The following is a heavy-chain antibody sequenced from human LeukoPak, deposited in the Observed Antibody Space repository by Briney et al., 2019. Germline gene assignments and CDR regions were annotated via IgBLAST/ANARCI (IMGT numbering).Heavy chain of an antibody. CDR3: ARDGPMTTDAFDI. Sequence: SETLSLTCAVYGGSFSGYYWSWIRQPPGKRLEWIGEINHSGSTIYNPSLKSRLTISVDTSKNQFSLKLSSVTAADTAVYYCARDGPMTTDAFDIWGQGTMVTVSS. J-gene: IGHJ3*02. V-gene: IGHV4-34*01. CDR2: INHSGST. CDR1: GGSFSGYY. D-gene: IGHD4-17*01.